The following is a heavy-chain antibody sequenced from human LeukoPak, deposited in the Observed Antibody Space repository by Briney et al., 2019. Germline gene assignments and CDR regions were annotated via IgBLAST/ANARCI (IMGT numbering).Heavy chain of an antibody. CDR1: GFTFDDYV. CDR3: VKSRRVGANQRGLFDY. V-gene: IGHV3-9*01. Sequence: PGGSLRLSCEASGFTFDDYVMNWVRQAPGKGLEWVSGISWNSGTIGYADSVKGRFTISRDNAKNSLYPQMNSLRADDTAVYYCVKSRRVGANQRGLFDYWGQGTLVTVSP. CDR2: ISWNSGTI. D-gene: IGHD1-26*01. J-gene: IGHJ4*02.